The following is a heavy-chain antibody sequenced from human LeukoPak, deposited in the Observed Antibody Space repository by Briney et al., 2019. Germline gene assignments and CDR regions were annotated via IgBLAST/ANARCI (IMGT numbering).Heavy chain of an antibody. D-gene: IGHD3-9*01. CDR1: GGSISSSTYY. V-gene: IGHV4-39*07. CDR3: ARRPTRYYDILTGKERWFDP. Sequence: SETLSLTCTVSGGSISSSTYYWGWIRQPPGKGLEWIGEINHSGSTNYNPSLKSRVTISVDTSKNQFSLKLSSVTAADTAVYYCARRPTRYYDILTGKERWFDPWGQGTLVTVSS. J-gene: IGHJ5*02. CDR2: INHSGST.